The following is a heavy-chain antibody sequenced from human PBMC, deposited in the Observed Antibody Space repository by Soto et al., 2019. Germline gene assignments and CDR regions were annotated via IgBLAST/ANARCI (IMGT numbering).Heavy chain of an antibody. J-gene: IGHJ1*01. Sequence: QVQLVQSGAEVKTPGSSVKVSCKASGGISSSLSFNWVRQAPGQGLEWMGRIIPVLNVKIYAENFQDRLTITADRSTRTAYLDLTSLTSEDTAIYYCAGGGTSGFGSWGQGSLVTVSS. CDR2: IIPVLNVK. V-gene: IGHV1-69*02. CDR3: AGGGTSGFGS. D-gene: IGHD3-16*01. CDR1: GGISSSLS.